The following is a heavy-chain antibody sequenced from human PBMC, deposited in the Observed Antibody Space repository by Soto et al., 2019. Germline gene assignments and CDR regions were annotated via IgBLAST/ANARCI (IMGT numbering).Heavy chain of an antibody. D-gene: IGHD6-19*01. CDR2: ISAYNGNT. V-gene: IGHV1-18*01. J-gene: IGHJ4*02. CDR1: GYTFTSYG. CDR3: ARIIFGLAVAGSPDFDY. Sequence: ASVKVSCKASGYTFTSYGISWVRQAPGQGLEWMGWISAYNGNTNYAQKLQGRVTMTTDTSTSTAYMELRSLRSDDTAVYYCARIIFGLAVAGSPDFDYRGQRTLVPVSA.